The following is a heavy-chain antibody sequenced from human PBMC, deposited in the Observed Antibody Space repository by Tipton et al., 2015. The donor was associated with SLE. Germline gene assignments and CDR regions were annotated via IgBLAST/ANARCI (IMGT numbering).Heavy chain of an antibody. Sequence: SLRLSCVASGFIFSSYSMNWVRQAPGKGLEWVSSISSSSSYIYYADSVKGRFTISRDNAKNSLYLQMNSLRAEDTAVYNCARAGRGVTTVPYDYWGQGTLVTVSS. CDR1: GFIFSSYS. CDR2: ISSSSSYI. D-gene: IGHD3-10*01. J-gene: IGHJ4*02. V-gene: IGHV3-21*01. CDR3: ARAGRGVTTVPYDY.